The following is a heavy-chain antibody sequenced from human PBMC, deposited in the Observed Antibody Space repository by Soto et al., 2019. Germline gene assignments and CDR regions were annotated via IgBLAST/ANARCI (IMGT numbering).Heavy chain of an antibody. Sequence: QMQLVQSGPEVKKPGTSVKVSCKASGFTFTSSAVQWVRQARGQRLEWIGWIVVGSGNTNYAQKFQERVTITRDMSTSRAYMELSSLRSEDTAVYYCAAGSSASYYYYGMDVWGQGTTVIVSS. V-gene: IGHV1-58*01. CDR3: AAGSSASYYYYGMDV. CDR1: GFTFTSSA. CDR2: IVVGSGNT. D-gene: IGHD6-6*01. J-gene: IGHJ6*02.